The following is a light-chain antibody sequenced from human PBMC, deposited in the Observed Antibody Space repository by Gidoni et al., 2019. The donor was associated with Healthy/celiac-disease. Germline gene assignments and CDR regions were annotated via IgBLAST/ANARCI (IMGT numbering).Light chain of an antibody. Sequence: DIVMTQSQLSLPVTPGEPASISCRSSQSLLHSNGYNYLDWYLQKPGQSPQLLIYLGSNRASGVPDRFSGSGSGTDFTLKISRVEAEDVGVYYCMQALQTPITFGQXTRLELK. CDR1: QSLLHSNGYNY. CDR2: LGS. V-gene: IGKV2-28*01. J-gene: IGKJ5*01. CDR3: MQALQTPIT.